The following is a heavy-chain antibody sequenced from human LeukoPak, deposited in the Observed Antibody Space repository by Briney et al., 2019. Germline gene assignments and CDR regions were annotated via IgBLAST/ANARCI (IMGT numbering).Heavy chain of an antibody. CDR2: ISSSSSYI. CDR1: GFTFSSYS. CDR3: ARDSLLLWFGTNYYGMDV. D-gene: IGHD3-10*01. J-gene: IGHJ6*04. Sequence: GGSLRLSCAASGFTFSSYSMNWVRQAPGKGLEWVSSISSSSSYIYYADSVKGRFTISRDNAKNSLYLQMNSLRAEDTAVYYRARDSLLLWFGTNYYGMDVWGKGTTVTVSS. V-gene: IGHV3-21*01.